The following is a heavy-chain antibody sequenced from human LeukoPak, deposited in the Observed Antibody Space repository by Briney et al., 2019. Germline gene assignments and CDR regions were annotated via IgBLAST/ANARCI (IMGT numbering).Heavy chain of an antibody. CDR3: ARDRYDILTGYYPLYYYYMDV. Sequence: SETLSLTCTVSGGSISSYYWSWIRQPPGKGLEWIGSIYYSGSTYYNPSLKSRVTISVDTSKNQFSLKLSSVTAADTAVYYCARDRYDILTGYYPLYYYYMDVWGKGTTVTISS. CDR2: IYYSGST. V-gene: IGHV4-59*12. D-gene: IGHD3-9*01. CDR1: GGSISSYY. J-gene: IGHJ6*03.